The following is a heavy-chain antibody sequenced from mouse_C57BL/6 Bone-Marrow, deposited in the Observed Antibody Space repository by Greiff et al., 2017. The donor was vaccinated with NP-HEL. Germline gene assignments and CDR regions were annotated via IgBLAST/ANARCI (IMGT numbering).Heavy chain of an antibody. V-gene: IGHV1-64*01. Sequence: QVQLQQPGAELVKPGASVKLSCKASGYTFTSYWMHWVKQRPGQGLEWIGMIHPNSGSTNYNEKFKSKATLTVDKSSSTAYMQLSSLTSEDSAVYYCARYGYDYPYYFDYWGQGTTLTVSS. J-gene: IGHJ2*01. CDR3: ARYGYDYPYYFDY. CDR1: GYTFTSYW. D-gene: IGHD2-4*01. CDR2: IHPNSGST.